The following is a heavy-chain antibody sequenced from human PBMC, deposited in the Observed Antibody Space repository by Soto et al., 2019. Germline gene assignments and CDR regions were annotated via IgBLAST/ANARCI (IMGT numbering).Heavy chain of an antibody. D-gene: IGHD1-26*01. CDR3: ARDASFYSGSYHRWFDP. CDR1: GFTFSSYG. J-gene: IGHJ5*02. CDR2: IWYDGSNK. Sequence: GGSLRLSCAASGFTFSSYGMHWVRQAPGKGLEWVAVIWYDGSNKYYADSVKGRFTISRDNSKNTLYLQMNSLRAEDTAVYYCARDASFYSGSYHRWFDPWGQGTRVTVSS. V-gene: IGHV3-33*01.